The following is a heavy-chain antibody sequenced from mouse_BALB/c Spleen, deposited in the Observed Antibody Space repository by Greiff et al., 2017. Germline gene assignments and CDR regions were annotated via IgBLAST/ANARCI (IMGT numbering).Heavy chain of an antibody. Sequence: VQLVESGPGLVAPSQSLSITCTVSGFSLTSYGVHWVRQPPGKGLEWLGVIWAGGSTNYNSALMSRLSISKDNSKSQVFLKMNSLQTDDTAMYYCARDQNYYYGSSYEAWFAYWGQGTLVTVSA. CDR1: GFSLTSYG. J-gene: IGHJ3*01. CDR2: IWAGGST. D-gene: IGHD1-1*01. V-gene: IGHV2-9*02. CDR3: ARDQNYYYGSSYEAWFAY.